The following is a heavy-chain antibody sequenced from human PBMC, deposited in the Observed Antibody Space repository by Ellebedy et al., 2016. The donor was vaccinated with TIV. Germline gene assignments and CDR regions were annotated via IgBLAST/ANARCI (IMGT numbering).Heavy chain of an antibody. J-gene: IGHJ6*02. CDR1: GGSISSYY. CDR3: ARGEVTLYYYGMDV. CDR2: IYTSGST. V-gene: IGHV4-4*07. Sequence: MPGGSLRLSCTVSGGSISSYYWSWIRQPAGKGLEWIGRIYTSGSTNYNPSLKSRVTMSVDTSKNQFSLKLSSVTAADTAVYYCARGEVTLYYYGMDVWGQGTTVTVSS.